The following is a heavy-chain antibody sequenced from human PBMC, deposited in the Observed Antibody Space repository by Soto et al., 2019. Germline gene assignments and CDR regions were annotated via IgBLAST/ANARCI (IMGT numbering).Heavy chain of an antibody. V-gene: IGHV1-69*01. D-gene: IGHD3-22*01. CDR1: GGTFRSYS. Sequence: QVQLVQSGAEVKKPGSSVKVSCKASGGTFRSYSISWVRQAPGQGLEWMGGIIPIFDITNYAQKFQGRVTIPADASTTTASMELSSLGSDDTAVYYCARPDEGGYSSNHHYYYALDVWGQGTTVTV. CDR2: IIPIFDIT. CDR3: ARPDEGGYSSNHHYYYALDV. J-gene: IGHJ6*02.